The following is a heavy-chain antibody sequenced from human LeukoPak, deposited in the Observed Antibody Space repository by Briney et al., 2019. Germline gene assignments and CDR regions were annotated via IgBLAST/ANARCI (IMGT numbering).Heavy chain of an antibody. Sequence: SETLSLTCTVSGGSISIYYWSWIRQPPGKGLEWIGYIYYSGSTNYNPSLKSRVTISVDTSKNQFSLKLSSVTAADTAVYYCAREPGPNHYDSRNFDYWGQGTLVTVSS. J-gene: IGHJ4*02. CDR3: AREPGPNHYDSRNFDY. CDR2: IYYSGST. D-gene: IGHD3-22*01. V-gene: IGHV4-59*01. CDR1: GGSISIYY.